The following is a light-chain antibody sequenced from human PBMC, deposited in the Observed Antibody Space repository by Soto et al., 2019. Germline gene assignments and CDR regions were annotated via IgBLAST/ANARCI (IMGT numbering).Light chain of an antibody. CDR1: RNINSW. J-gene: IGKJ1*01. Sequence: DIQMTQSPSPLSASVGDTVAITCLATRNINSWLDWNRHRPGKAPQLLIYKASTLRRRVPSRLRGSESGTECTLPITSLLPDDFRIYSCHQSNSFWWMFGRGTK. CDR2: KAS. V-gene: IGKV1-5*03. CDR3: HQSNSFWWM.